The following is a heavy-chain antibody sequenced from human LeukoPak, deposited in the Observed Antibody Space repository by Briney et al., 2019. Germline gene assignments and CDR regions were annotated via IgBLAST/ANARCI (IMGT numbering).Heavy chain of an antibody. CDR3: ARGSGYAFDI. V-gene: IGHV3-30-3*01. D-gene: IGHD3-9*01. CDR2: ISYDGSNK. Sequence: PGGSLRLSCAASGFTFSSYAMHWVRQAPGKGLEWVAVISYDGSNKYYADSVKGRFTISRVNSKSTLYLQMNSLRAEDTAVYYCARGSGYAFDIWGQGTMVTVSS. J-gene: IGHJ3*02. CDR1: GFTFSSYA.